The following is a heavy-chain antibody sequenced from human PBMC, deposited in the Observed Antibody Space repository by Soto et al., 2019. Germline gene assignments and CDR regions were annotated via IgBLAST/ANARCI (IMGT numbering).Heavy chain of an antibody. CDR2: MNPNSGNT. CDR3: ARERSAAGTGWFDP. Sequence: QVQLVQSGAEVKKPGASVKVSCKASGYTFTSYDINWVRQATGQGLEWMGWMNPNSGNTGYAQKFQGRVNMARNTSMSTAYTELSSLRSEDPAVYYCARERSAAGTGWFDPWGQGTLVTVSS. V-gene: IGHV1-8*01. D-gene: IGHD6-13*01. CDR1: GYTFTSYD. J-gene: IGHJ5*02.